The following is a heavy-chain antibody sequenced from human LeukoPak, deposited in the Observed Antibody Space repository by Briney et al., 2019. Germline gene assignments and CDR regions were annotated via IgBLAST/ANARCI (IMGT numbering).Heavy chain of an antibody. J-gene: IGHJ4*02. V-gene: IGHV4-4*02. D-gene: IGHD5-18*01. CDR3: ARVKGSYGYAVYQSHFYYFDP. CDR2: IYHSGST. CDR1: GGSISSSNW. Sequence: SGTLSLTCAVSGGSISSSNWWSWIRQPPGKGLEWIGEIYHSGSTNYNPSLKSRVTISVDKSKTQFSLKLSSVTAADTAVYYCARVKGSYGYAVYQSHFYYFDPWGQGTLVTVSS.